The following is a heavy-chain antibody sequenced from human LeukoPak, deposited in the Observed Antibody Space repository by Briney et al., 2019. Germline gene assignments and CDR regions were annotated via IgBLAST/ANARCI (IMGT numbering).Heavy chain of an antibody. CDR2: ISYDGSNK. J-gene: IGHJ5*02. Sequence: GGSLRLSCAASGFTFSSYAMHWVRQAPGKGLEWVAVISYDGSNKYYADSVKGRFTIYRDNSKNTLYLQMNSLRAEDTAVYYCARDIVVVVAGSNWFDPWGQGTLVTVSS. CDR3: ARDIVVVVAGSNWFDP. V-gene: IGHV3-30-3*01. CDR1: GFTFSSYA. D-gene: IGHD2-15*01.